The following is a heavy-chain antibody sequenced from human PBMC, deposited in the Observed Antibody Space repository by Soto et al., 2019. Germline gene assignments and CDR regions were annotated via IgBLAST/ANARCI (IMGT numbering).Heavy chain of an antibody. CDR1: GFTFSSYS. J-gene: IGHJ4*02. Sequence: GGSLRLSCAASGFTFSSYSMNWVRQAPGKGLEWVSSISSSSSYIYYADSVKGRFTISRDNAKNSLYLQMNSLRAEDTAVYYCARDMYYDILTGYGLDYSGQGTLVTVSS. V-gene: IGHV3-21*01. CDR2: ISSSSSYI. CDR3: ARDMYYDILTGYGLDY. D-gene: IGHD3-9*01.